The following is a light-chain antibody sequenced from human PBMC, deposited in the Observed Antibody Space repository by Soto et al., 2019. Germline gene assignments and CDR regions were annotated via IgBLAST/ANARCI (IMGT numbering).Light chain of an antibody. Sequence: EIVLTQSPATLSLSPGERATLSCRASQNIDKYLAWYQQKPGLAPRLLIYDVSNRATGVPARFTGGGSGTDFTLTISSLEPEYFAVYYCQQRSNSFGGGTKVQI. CDR2: DVS. J-gene: IGKJ4*01. CDR3: QQRSNS. CDR1: QNIDKY. V-gene: IGKV3-11*01.